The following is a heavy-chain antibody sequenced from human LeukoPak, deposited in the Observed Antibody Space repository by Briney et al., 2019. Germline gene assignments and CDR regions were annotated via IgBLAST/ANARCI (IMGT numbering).Heavy chain of an antibody. D-gene: IGHD3-10*01. V-gene: IGHV3-23*01. Sequence: GRSLRLSCAASGFTFSSYAMSWVRQAPGKGLEWVSAISGSGGSTYYADSVKGRFTISRDNSKNTLYLQMNSLRAEDTAVYYCAKVGAANYYGSGSLEYWGQGTLVTVSS. CDR1: GFTFSSYA. CDR3: AKVGAANYYGSGSLEY. CDR2: ISGSGGST. J-gene: IGHJ4*02.